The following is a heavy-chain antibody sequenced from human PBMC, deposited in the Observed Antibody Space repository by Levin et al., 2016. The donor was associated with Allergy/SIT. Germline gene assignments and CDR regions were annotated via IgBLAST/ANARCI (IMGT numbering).Heavy chain of an antibody. V-gene: IGHV5-51*01. J-gene: IGHJ3*02. CDR2: IYPGDSDT. CDR3: AREPHYYDSSGYSAFDI. D-gene: IGHD3-22*01. Sequence: VRQMPGKGLEWMGIIYPGDSDTRYSPSFQGQVTISADKSISTAYLQWSSLKASDTAMYYCAREPHYYDSSGYSAFDIWGQGTMVTVSS.